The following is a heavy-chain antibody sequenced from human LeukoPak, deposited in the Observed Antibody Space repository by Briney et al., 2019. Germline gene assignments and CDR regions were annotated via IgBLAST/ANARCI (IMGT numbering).Heavy chain of an antibody. CDR3: AKEPTPSYYDSSGYYYYFDY. J-gene: IGHJ4*02. D-gene: IGHD3-22*01. CDR2: IYSGGST. CDR1: GFTVSSNY. Sequence: GGSLRLSCAASGFTVSSNYTSWVRQAPGKGLEWVSVIYSGGSTYYADSVKGRFTISRDNSKNTLYLQMNSLRAEDTAVYYCAKEPTPSYYDSSGYYYYFDYWGQGTLVTVSS. V-gene: IGHV3-53*01.